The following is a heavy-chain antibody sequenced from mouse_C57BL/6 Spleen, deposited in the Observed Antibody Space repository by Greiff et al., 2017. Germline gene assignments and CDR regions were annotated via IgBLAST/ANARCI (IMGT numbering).Heavy chain of an antibody. J-gene: IGHJ2*01. CDR3: ARGKDYYSYLDYFDY. V-gene: IGHV1-82*01. CDR1: GYAFSSSW. Sequence: QVQLQQSGPELVKPGASVKISCKASGYAFSSSWMNWVKQRPGKGLEWIGRIYPGDGDTNYNGKFKGKATLTADKSSSTAYMQLSSLTSEDSAVYFCARGKDYYSYLDYFDYWGQGTTLTVSS. D-gene: IGHD2-12*01. CDR2: IYPGDGDT.